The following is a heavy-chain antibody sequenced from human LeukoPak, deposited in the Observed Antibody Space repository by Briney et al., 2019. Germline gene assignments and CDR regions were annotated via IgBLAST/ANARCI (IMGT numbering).Heavy chain of an antibody. V-gene: IGHV1-69*04. CDR3: ARDQRKSEMATITSWFDP. Sequence: GASVKVSCKASGGTFSSYAISWVRQAPGQGLEWMGRIIPIFGIANYAQKFQGRVTITADKSTSTAYMGLSSLRSEDTAVYYCARDQRKSEMATITSWFDPWGQGTLVTVSS. CDR2: IIPIFGIA. J-gene: IGHJ5*02. D-gene: IGHD5-24*01. CDR1: GGTFSSYA.